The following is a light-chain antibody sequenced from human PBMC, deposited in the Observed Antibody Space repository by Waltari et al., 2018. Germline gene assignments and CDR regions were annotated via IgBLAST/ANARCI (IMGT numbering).Light chain of an antibody. CDR2: GAS. J-gene: IGKJ2*01. CDR3: QQYGSSIMYT. Sequence: EVVLTQSPGALSLSQGERATVSCRASQSITKRYFAWYQQKPGQAPRLLIYGASSRAPGIPDRISGSGSVTDFTLTISRLEPDDFAVYYCQQYGSSIMYTFGQGTKLEIK. V-gene: IGKV3-20*01. CDR1: QSITKRY.